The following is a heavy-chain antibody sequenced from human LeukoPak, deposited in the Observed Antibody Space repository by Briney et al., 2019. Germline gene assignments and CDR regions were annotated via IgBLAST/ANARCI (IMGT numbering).Heavy chain of an antibody. CDR3: ARFIVVVPAAFAMDY. CDR1: GFTFSSYS. CDR2: ISSSSSYI. J-gene: IGHJ4*02. D-gene: IGHD2-2*01. V-gene: IGHV3-21*01. Sequence: GGSLRLSCAASGFTFSSYSMNWVRQAPGKGLEWVSSISSSSSYIYYADSVKGRFTISRDNAKNSLYLQMNSLRAEDTAVYYCARFIVVVPAAFAMDYWGQGTLVTVSS.